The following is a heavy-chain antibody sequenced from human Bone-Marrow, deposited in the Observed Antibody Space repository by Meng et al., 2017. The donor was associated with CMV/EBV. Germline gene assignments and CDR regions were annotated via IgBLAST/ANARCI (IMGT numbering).Heavy chain of an antibody. Sequence: ASVKVSCKASGYTFTSYGISWVRQAPGQGLEWMGWISAYNGNTNYAQKLQGRVTMTTDTSTSTAYMELRSLRSDDTAVYYWAREYRQTYYDFWSGYFHYYGMDVWGQGTTVTVSS. J-gene: IGHJ6*02. V-gene: IGHV1-18*01. CDR1: GYTFTSYG. D-gene: IGHD3-3*01. CDR3: AREYRQTYYDFWSGYFHYYGMDV. CDR2: ISAYNGNT.